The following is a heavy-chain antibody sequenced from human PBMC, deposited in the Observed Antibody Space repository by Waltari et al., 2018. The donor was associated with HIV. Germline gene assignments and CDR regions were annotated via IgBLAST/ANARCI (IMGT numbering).Heavy chain of an antibody. V-gene: IGHV1-2*02. J-gene: IGHJ5*02. CDR1: GYTFTGYY. CDR3: ARDPYSSGPQTWFDP. Sequence: QVQLVQSGAEVKKPGASVKVSCKASGYTFTGYYMHWVRQAPGQGLEWMGLSNPNIGGTSYAQKFQGRVTMTRDTSIRTAYVELSRLRSDDTAVYYCARDPYSSGPQTWFDPWGQGTLVTVSS. CDR2: SNPNIGGT. D-gene: IGHD6-19*01.